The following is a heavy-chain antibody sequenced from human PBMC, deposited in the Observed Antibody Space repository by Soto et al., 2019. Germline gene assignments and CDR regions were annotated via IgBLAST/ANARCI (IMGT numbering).Heavy chain of an antibody. D-gene: IGHD1-26*01. CDR1: GYNFTTYW. J-gene: IGHJ4*02. V-gene: IGHV5-51*01. Sequence: LGESRKISCKGSGYNFTTYWIGWVRQMPDKGLEWMGIIYPGDSVTRHGPSFQGQVTLSVDNSITTAYVQWSGLKASDSGIYYCARRRNTVGAPFDYWGQGTLVTVSS. CDR2: IYPGDSVT. CDR3: ARRRNTVGAPFDY.